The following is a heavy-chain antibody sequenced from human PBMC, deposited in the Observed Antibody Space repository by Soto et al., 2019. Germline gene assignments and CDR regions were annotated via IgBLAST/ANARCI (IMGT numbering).Heavy chain of an antibody. V-gene: IGHV1-69*08. CDR1: GGTFSSYT. J-gene: IGHJ5*02. D-gene: IGHD3-10*01. CDR3: ARDRGDYYGSGSYSNWFDP. CDR2: IIPILGIA. Sequence: QVQLVQSGAEVKKPGSSVKVSCKASGGTFSSYTISWVRQAPGQGLEWMGRIIPILGIANYAQKFQGRVTITADKSTSTAYSELSSLRSEDTVVYYCARDRGDYYGSGSYSNWFDPWGQGTLVTVSS.